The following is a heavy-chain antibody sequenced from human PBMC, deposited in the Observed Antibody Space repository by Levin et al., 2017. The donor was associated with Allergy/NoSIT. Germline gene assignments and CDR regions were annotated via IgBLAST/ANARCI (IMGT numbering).Heavy chain of an antibody. CDR2: IRSKAYGGTT. D-gene: IGHD5-18*01. CDR1: GFTFGDYA. CDR3: TRGGRGYRLPDDY. J-gene: IGHJ4*02. V-gene: IGHV3-49*03. Sequence: GGSLRLSCTASGFTFGDYAMSWFRQAPGKGLEWVSFIRSKAYGGTTEYAASVKGRFTISRDDFKSIVYLQMNSLKTEDTAVYYCTRGGRGYRLPDDYWGQGTLVTVSS.